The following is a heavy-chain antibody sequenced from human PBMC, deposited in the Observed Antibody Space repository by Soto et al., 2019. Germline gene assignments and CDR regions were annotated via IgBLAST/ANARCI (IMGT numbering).Heavy chain of an antibody. CDR3: ARYRASQGPGSITEFDY. CDR2: INPSGGST. D-gene: IGHD5-12*01. Sequence: ASVKVSCKASGYTFTSYYMHWVRQAPGQGLEWMGIINPSGGSTSYAQKFQGRVTMTRDTYTSTVYMELSSLRSEDTAVYYCARYRASQGPGSITEFDYWGQGTLVTVSS. V-gene: IGHV1-46*01. J-gene: IGHJ4*02. CDR1: GYTFTSYY.